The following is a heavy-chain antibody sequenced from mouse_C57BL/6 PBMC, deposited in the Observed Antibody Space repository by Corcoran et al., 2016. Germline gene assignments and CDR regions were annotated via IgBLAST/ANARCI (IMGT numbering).Heavy chain of an antibody. D-gene: IGHD1-1*01. CDR2: IYWDDDK. Sequence: QVTLKESGPGILQSSQTLSLTCSFSGFSLSTSGMGVSWIRQPSGKGLEWLAHIYWDDDKRYNPSLKSRLTLSKDTSRNQVFLKITSVDTADTATYYCARANYYGSSYGRVDAMDYWGQGTSVTVSS. CDR3: ARANYYGSSYGRVDAMDY. V-gene: IGHV8-12*01. J-gene: IGHJ4*01. CDR1: GFSLSTSGMG.